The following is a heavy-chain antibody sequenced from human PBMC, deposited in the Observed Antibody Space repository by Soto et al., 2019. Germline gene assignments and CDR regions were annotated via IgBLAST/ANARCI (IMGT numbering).Heavy chain of an antibody. J-gene: IGHJ6*03. CDR1: GFTFSSYS. D-gene: IGHD6-13*01. V-gene: IGHV3-21*01. Sequence: GRSLRLSCAASGFTFSSYSMNWVRQAPGKGLEWVSSISSSSSYIYYADSVKGRFTISRDNAKNSLYLQMNSLRAEDTAVYYCARFVGAAAGTDYYYYMDVWGKGTTVTVSS. CDR3: ARFVGAAAGTDYYYYMDV. CDR2: ISSSSSYI.